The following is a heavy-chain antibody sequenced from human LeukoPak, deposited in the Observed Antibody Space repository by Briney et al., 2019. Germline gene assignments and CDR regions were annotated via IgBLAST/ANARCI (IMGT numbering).Heavy chain of an antibody. CDR1: GFTFSSYA. V-gene: IGHV3-64*01. CDR2: ISSNGGST. J-gene: IGHJ4*02. D-gene: IGHD4-17*01. CDR3: RRDISRGDYGDYLFDY. Sequence: PGGSLRLSCAASGFTFSSYAMRWVRQPPGKGLEYVSAISSNGGSTYYAYSVKGRFTISRDNSKNTLYLQMGSLRAEDMAVYYCRRDISRGDYGDYLFDYWGQGAMVTVS.